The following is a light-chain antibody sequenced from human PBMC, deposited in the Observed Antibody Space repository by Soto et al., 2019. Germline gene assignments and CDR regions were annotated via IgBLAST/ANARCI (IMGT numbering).Light chain of an antibody. J-gene: IGKJ4*01. CDR1: QSVSSSY. Sequence: IVLTQSPGTLSLSPGERATLSCRASQSVSSSYLAWYQQKPGQAPRLLIYGAASRATGITDRFSGSGSGTDFTLTISRLEPEEFAVYSCQQYGSSPPLTFGGGTKVEIK. V-gene: IGKV3-20*01. CDR2: GAA. CDR3: QQYGSSPPLT.